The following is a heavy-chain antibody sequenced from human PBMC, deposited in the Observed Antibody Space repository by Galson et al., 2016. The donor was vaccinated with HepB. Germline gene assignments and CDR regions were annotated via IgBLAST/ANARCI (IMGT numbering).Heavy chain of an antibody. Sequence: SVKVSCKASGYTFTSSGISWVRQAPGQGLEWMGWISGNNGNTQYAQKFQDRVTVTADTSTSTAYMELSSLNSDDTAIYYCVRDYSYMPDYWGQGTLVTVSS. CDR3: VRDYSYMPDY. CDR2: ISGNNGNT. J-gene: IGHJ4*02. D-gene: IGHD2-15*01. CDR1: GYTFTSSG. V-gene: IGHV1-18*01.